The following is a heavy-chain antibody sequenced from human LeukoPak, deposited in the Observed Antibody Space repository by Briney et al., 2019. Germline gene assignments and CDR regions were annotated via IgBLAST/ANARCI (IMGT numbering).Heavy chain of an antibody. D-gene: IGHD5-12*01. Sequence: SETLSLTCTVSGGSISSYYWSWIRQPPGKGLEWIAYIYYSGSTNYNPSLKSRVTISVDTSKNQFSLKLSSVTAADTAVYYCARGLYSGYDSRPFGVTNYMDVWGKGTTVTVSS. CDR2: IYYSGST. J-gene: IGHJ6*03. CDR1: GGSISSYY. V-gene: IGHV4-59*01. CDR3: ARGLYSGYDSRPFGVTNYMDV.